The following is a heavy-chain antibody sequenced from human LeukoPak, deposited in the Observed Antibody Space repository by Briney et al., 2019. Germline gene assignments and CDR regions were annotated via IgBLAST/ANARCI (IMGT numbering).Heavy chain of an antibody. Sequence: SETLSLTCTVSGGSISSYYWSWIRQPPGKGLEWIGYIYTSGSTNYNPSLKSRVTISVDTSKNQFSLKLGSVTAADTAVYYCARSRPSIAAAGGYYYYYYMDVWGKGTTVTVSS. CDR3: ARSRPSIAAAGGYYYYYYMDV. CDR2: IYTSGST. CDR1: GGSISSYY. D-gene: IGHD6-13*01. J-gene: IGHJ6*03. V-gene: IGHV4-4*09.